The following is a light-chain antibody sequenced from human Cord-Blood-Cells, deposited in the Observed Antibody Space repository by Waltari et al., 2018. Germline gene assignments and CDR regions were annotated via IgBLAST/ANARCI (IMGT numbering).Light chain of an antibody. Sequence: EIVLTQSPGTLSLSPGERATLSCRASQSVSSSYLAWYQQKPGQAPRLLIYGASSRATGIPDRFSGSGSGTDFTLTISRLEPEDFAVYYCQQYGSSPPWTFGQGP. V-gene: IGKV3-20*01. CDR3: QQYGSSPPWT. CDR2: GAS. J-gene: IGKJ1*01. CDR1: QSVSSSY.